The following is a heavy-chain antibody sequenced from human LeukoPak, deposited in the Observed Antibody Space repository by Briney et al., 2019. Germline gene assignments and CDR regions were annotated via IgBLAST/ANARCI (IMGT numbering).Heavy chain of an antibody. D-gene: IGHD6-13*01. CDR3: AAGVAAADYYYYYYMDV. J-gene: IGHJ6*03. V-gene: IGHV1-24*01. CDR1: GYTLTELS. CDR2: FDPEDGET. Sequence: ASVKVSCTVSGYTLTELSMHWVRHAPGKGLEWMGGFDPEDGETIYAQKFQGRVTMTEDTSTDTAYMELSSLRSEDTAVYYCAAGVAAADYYYYYYMDVWGKGTTVTVSS.